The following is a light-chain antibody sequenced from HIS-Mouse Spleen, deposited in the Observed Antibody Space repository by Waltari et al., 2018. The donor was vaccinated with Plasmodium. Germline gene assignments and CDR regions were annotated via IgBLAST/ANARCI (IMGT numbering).Light chain of an antibody. CDR1: SSDVGSYNL. CDR3: CSYAGSSTYAV. CDR2: EGS. J-gene: IGLJ7*01. Sequence: QSALTQPASVSGSPGQSITISCTGTSSDVGSYNLVSWYQQHPGQAPKLMIYEGSKRPSGVSKRFSGSKSGNTASLTISGLQAEDEADYYCCSYAGSSTYAVFGGGTQLTVL. V-gene: IGLV2-23*01.